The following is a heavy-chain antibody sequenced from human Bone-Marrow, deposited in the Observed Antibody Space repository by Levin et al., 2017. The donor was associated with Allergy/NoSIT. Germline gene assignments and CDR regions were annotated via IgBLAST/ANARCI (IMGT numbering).Heavy chain of an antibody. CDR3: ARISRAFCIGDRCALDS. D-gene: IGHD2-21*02. Sequence: GGSLRLSCAASTFTFNDYAMTWVRQAPGKGLQWVSTISSSGDNTYYPDSVRGRFTVSRDNFKNTLSLQINSVRVEDTAMYFCARISRAFCIGDRCALDSWGQGTLVTVSA. CDR1: TFTFNDYA. CDR2: ISSSGDNT. J-gene: IGHJ4*02. V-gene: IGHV3-23*01.